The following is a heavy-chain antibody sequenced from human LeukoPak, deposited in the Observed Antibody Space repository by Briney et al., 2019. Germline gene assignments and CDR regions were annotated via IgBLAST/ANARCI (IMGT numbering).Heavy chain of an antibody. CDR3: ARDAVQWELFNWFDP. D-gene: IGHD1-26*01. V-gene: IGHV3-7*01. CDR2: IKKDGSEK. Sequence: GGSLRLSCAASGFTFSSYEMNWVRQAPGKGLEWVANIKKDGSEKFYVDSVKGRFTISRDNAKNSLYLQMNSLRAEDTAVYYCARDAVQWELFNWFDPWGQGTLVTVSS. CDR1: GFTFSSYE. J-gene: IGHJ5*02.